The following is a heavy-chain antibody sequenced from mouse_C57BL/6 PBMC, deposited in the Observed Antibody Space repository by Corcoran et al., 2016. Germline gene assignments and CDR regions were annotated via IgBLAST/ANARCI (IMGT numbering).Heavy chain of an antibody. D-gene: IGHD2-5*01. V-gene: IGHV1-76*01. J-gene: IGHJ1*03. CDR1: GYTFTDYY. CDR2: IYPGSGNT. Sequence: QVQLKQSGAELVRPGASVKLSCKASGYTFTDYYINWVKQRPGQGLEWIARIYPGSGNTYYNEKFKGKATLTAEKSSSTAYMQLSSLTSEDSAVYFCARISNYRYVDVWGTGTTVTVSS. CDR3: ARISNYRYVDV.